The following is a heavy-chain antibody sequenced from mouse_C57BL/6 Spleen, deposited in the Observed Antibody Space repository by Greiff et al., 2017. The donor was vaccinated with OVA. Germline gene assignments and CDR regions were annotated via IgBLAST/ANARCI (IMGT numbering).Heavy chain of an antibody. Sequence: EVMLVESGGDLVKPGGSLKLSCAASGFTFSSYGMSWVRQTPDKRLEWVATISRGGSYTYYPDSVKGRFTISRDNAKNTLYLQMSSLKSEDTAMYYCAGQGYGSRDPVSMDYWGKGTSVTVSS. J-gene: IGHJ4*01. CDR3: AGQGYGSRDPVSMDY. D-gene: IGHD1-1*01. CDR1: GFTFSSYG. CDR2: ISRGGSYT. V-gene: IGHV5-6*01.